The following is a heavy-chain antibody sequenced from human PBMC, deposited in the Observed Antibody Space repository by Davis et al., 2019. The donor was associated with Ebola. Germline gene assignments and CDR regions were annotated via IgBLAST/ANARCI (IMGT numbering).Heavy chain of an antibody. CDR1: GGSFSGYY. V-gene: IGHV4-34*01. J-gene: IGHJ4*02. Sequence: GSLRLSCAVYGGSFSGYYWSWIRQPPGKGLEWIGEINHSGSTNYNPSLKSRVTISVDTSKNQFSLKLSSVTAADTAVYYCARARLARYCSGGSCYSGGTTFDYWGQGTLVTVSS. CDR2: INHSGST. D-gene: IGHD2-15*01. CDR3: ARARLARYCSGGSCYSGGTTFDY.